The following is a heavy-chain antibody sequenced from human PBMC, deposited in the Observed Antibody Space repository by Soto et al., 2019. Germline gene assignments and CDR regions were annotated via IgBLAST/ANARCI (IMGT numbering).Heavy chain of an antibody. CDR2: IRTYDGNT. J-gene: IGHJ4*02. CDR3: ASWHNWNYVSNY. D-gene: IGHD1-7*01. V-gene: IGHV1-18*01. CDR1: GYTFTTYA. Sequence: ASVKVSCKASGYTFTTYAISWVRQAPGQGLEWMGWIRTYDGNTDYAQNLQDRVTMTTDTSTNTAYMELRSLRPDDTAVYYCASWHNWNYVSNYWGQGTLVTVSS.